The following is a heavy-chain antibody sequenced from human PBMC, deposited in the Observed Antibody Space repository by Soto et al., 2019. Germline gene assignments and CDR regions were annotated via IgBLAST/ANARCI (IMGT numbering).Heavy chain of an antibody. Sequence: GGSLRLSCVASGFTFSSYGMHWVRQAPGKGLEWVAVISYDGSNKYYADSVKGRFTISRDNSKNTLYLQMNSLRAEDTAVYYCAKARNGLKEYPNFDYWGQGTLVTVSS. CDR1: GFTFSSYG. CDR3: AKARNGLKEYPNFDY. V-gene: IGHV3-30*18. J-gene: IGHJ4*02. CDR2: ISYDGSNK. D-gene: IGHD2-2*03.